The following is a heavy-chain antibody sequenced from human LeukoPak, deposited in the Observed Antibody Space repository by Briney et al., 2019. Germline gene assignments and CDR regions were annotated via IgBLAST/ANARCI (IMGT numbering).Heavy chain of an antibody. CDR3: ARDAGYCHFDS. Sequence: SETLSLTCTVSGGSISSGGYYWSWIRQPPGKGLEWIGRIYTFGSTNYNPSLESRVTISVDTSKNQFFLMLNSVAAADTAVYYCARDAGYCHFDSWGQGTLVTVSS. V-gene: IGHV4-61*02. CDR1: GGSISSGGYY. J-gene: IGHJ4*02. D-gene: IGHD2-15*01. CDR2: IYTFGST.